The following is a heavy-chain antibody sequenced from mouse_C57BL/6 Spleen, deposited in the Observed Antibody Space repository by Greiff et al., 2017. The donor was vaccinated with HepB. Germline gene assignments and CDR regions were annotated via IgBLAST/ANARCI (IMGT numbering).Heavy chain of an antibody. Sequence: EVKVEESGGGLVQPKGSLKLSCAASGFSFNTYAMNWVRQAPGKGLEWVARIRSKSNNYATYYADSVKDRFTISRDDSESMLYLQMNNLKTEDTAMYYCVRTGRGYFDVWGTGTTVTVSS. CDR2: IRSKSNNYAT. CDR3: VRTGRGYFDV. D-gene: IGHD4-1*01. V-gene: IGHV10-1*01. CDR1: GFSFNTYA. J-gene: IGHJ1*03.